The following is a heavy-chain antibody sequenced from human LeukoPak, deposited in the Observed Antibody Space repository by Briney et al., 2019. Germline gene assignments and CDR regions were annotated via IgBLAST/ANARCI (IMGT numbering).Heavy chain of an antibody. CDR2: INPSGGST. J-gene: IGHJ4*02. V-gene: IGHV1-46*01. CDR3: ARIHYDILTGYYRVFDY. CDR1: GYTFTSYY. D-gene: IGHD3-9*01. Sequence: GASVKVSCKASGYTFTSYYMHWVRQAPGEGLEWMGIINPSGGSTSYAQKFQGRVTMTRDTSISTAYMELSRLRSDDTAVYYCARIHYDILTGYYRVFDYWGQGTLVTVSS.